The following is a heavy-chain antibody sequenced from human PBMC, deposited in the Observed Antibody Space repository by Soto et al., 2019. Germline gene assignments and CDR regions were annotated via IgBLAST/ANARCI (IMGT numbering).Heavy chain of an antibody. V-gene: IGHV2-5*02. J-gene: IGHJ5*02. D-gene: IGHD4-17*01. CDR2: IYWDDDK. CDR1: GFSLTTSGVG. CDR3: AHRTTTVTWWLDP. Sequence: QITLKESGPTLVKPTQTLTLTCTFSGFSLTTSGVGVGWIRQPPGKALECLALIYWDDDKRYSPSLKSRLPTTQAXXKNQVVRTMTNMDPADTATYFCAHRTTTVTWWLDPWGQGTLVTVSS.